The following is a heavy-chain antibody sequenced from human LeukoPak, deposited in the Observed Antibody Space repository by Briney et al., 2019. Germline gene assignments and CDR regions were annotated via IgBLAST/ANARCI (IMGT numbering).Heavy chain of an antibody. D-gene: IGHD1-14*01. V-gene: IGHV3-30*02. CDR1: GFTFSSYG. J-gene: IGHJ4*02. CDR3: AKADVQPED. CDR2: IRSDGSYA. Sequence: GGSLRLSCATSGFTFSSYGMHWVRQAPGKGLEWVAFIRSDGSYAYYADSVKGRFTISRDNSKNTLYLQMNSLRAEDTAVYYCAKADVQPEDWGPGTLVTVSS.